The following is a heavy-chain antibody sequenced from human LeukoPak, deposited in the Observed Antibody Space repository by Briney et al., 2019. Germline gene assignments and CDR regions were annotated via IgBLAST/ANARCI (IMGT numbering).Heavy chain of an antibody. Sequence: PSETLSLTCTVSGGSISSYYWSWIRQPAGKGLEWIGRIYTSGSTNYNPSLKSRVTMSVDTSKNQFSLKLSSVTAADTAVYYCARDLMGSGSRDAFDIWGQGTMVTVSS. CDR2: IYTSGST. D-gene: IGHD3-10*01. V-gene: IGHV4-4*07. CDR1: GGSISSYY. J-gene: IGHJ3*02. CDR3: ARDLMGSGSRDAFDI.